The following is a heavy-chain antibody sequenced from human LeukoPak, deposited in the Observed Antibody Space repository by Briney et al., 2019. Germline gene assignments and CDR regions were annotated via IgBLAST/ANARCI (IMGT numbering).Heavy chain of an antibody. D-gene: IGHD2-15*01. J-gene: IGHJ5*02. CDR2: ILGDGSTT. V-gene: IGHV3-74*01. CDR1: GFTLSDYW. CDR3: TRRVSSTRWFDP. Sequence: GRSLRLSCAASGFTLSDYWMHWVRQAPGKGLEWVSRILGDGSTTIYADSVKGRFTISRDNAENTMYLQMNSLRVEDTAVYYCTRRVSSTRWFDPWGEGTLVTVSS.